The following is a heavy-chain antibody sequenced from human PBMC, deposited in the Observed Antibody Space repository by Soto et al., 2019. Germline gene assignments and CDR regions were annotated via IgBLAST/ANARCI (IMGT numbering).Heavy chain of an antibody. CDR2: TWSDESRK. CDR1: GFTFSNSG. V-gene: IGHV3-33*01. Sequence: QVQLVESGGGVVKPGRSLRLSCTASGFTFSNSGMHCVRQAPGKGLEWVALTWSDESRKYYADDVKGRFIISREHDKDTLFLQMDSLRAADTAVYYSARGRPRPISKIPILDNWGQGSLETVSS. CDR3: ARGRPRPISKIPILDN. D-gene: IGHD2-21*01. J-gene: IGHJ4*02.